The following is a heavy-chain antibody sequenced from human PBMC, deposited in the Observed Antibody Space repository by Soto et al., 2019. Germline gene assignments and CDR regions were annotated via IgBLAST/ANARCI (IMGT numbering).Heavy chain of an antibody. D-gene: IGHD1-1*01. J-gene: IGHJ6*02. Sequence: SQTLSLTCAISGDSVSSNSAAWNWIRPSPSRGLEWLGRTYYRSKWHNDYGVSVKSRITINPDTSKNQFSLQLNSVTPEDTAVYYCARDRWNNNGLDVWGQGTTVTVSS. CDR1: GDSVSSNSAA. V-gene: IGHV6-1*01. CDR3: ARDRWNNNGLDV. CDR2: TYYRSKWHN.